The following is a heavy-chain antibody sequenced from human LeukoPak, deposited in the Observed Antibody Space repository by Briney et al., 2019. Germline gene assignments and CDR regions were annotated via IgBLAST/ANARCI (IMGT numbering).Heavy chain of an antibody. CDR2: IKQDGSEK. D-gene: IGHD4/OR15-4a*01. J-gene: IGHJ4*02. Sequence: PGGSLRLSCAASGFIFSNYWMSWVRQAPGKGLEWVANIKQDGSEKSYVDSVKGRFTISRDNAKNSLFLQMNSLRAEDTAICYCARPTRGLTTDYWGQGTLVTVSS. V-gene: IGHV3-7*03. CDR1: GFIFSNYW. CDR3: ARPTRGLTTDY.